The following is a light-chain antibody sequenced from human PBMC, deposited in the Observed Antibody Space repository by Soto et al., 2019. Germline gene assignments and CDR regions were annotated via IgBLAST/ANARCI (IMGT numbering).Light chain of an antibody. CDR1: SSDVGNYNY. V-gene: IGLV2-14*01. J-gene: IGLJ3*02. CDR3: SSYTTSRTWV. CDR2: EVS. Sequence: QSALTQPASVSGSPGQSITISCTGTSSDVGNYNYVSWYQHHPGKAPKLMIYEVSYRPSGVSVRFSGSKSGNTASLTISGLQAEDEANYYRSSYTTSRTWVFGGGTKVTVL.